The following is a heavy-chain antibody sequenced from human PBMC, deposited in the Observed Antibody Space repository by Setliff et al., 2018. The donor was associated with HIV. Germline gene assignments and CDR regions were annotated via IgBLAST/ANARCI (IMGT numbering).Heavy chain of an antibody. J-gene: IGHJ5*02. Sequence: SETMSLTCRVYGGSITSGNYYWGWIRQAPGKGLEWIASMIYGGDTWYNPSLKSRVTIYVDTANNEISLRLSSVTAEDTAVYRCARPHSGRGGGAWFDPWGQGIQVTVSS. CDR3: ARPHSGRGGGAWFDP. V-gene: IGHV4-39*01. D-gene: IGHD6-19*01. CDR2: MIYGGDT. CDR1: GGSITSGNYY.